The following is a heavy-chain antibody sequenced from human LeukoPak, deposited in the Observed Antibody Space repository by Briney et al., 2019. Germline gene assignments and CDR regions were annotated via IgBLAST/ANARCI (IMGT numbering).Heavy chain of an antibody. J-gene: IGHJ1*01. CDR3: ADIRGGGSNTR. CDR1: GFTVSDYY. D-gene: IGHD2-2*01. Sequence: GGSLRLSCVASGFTVSDYYLDWVRQAPGKGLEWVGLIRKKSDRYTTEYAASVKGRFTISRDDSTNSVYLQMRSLKSEDTAVYYCADIRGGGSNTRWGEGTVVTVSS. V-gene: IGHV3-72*01. CDR2: IRKKSDRYTT.